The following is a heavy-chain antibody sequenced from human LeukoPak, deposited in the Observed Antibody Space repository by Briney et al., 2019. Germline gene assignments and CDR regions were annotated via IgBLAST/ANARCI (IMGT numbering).Heavy chain of an antibody. V-gene: IGHV3-30*18. CDR3: AKEGHGGSSWPYYFDY. Sequence: GRSLRLSCAASGLIFSNYGMYWVRQAPGKGLEWVAVISYDGSNKYYADSVKGRFTISRDNSKNTLSLQMNSLRAEDTAVYYCAKEGHGGSSWPYYFDYWGQGTLVTVSS. D-gene: IGHD6-13*01. J-gene: IGHJ4*02. CDR2: ISYDGSNK. CDR1: GLIFSNYG.